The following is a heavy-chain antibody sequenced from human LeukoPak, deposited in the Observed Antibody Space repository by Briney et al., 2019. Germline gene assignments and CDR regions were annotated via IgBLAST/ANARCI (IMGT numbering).Heavy chain of an antibody. V-gene: IGHV3-30*04. CDR2: ISYDGGNK. Sequence: GRSLRLSCATSGFTFSCCPMHWVRQTPGKGLEWVAVISYDGGNKHYADSVTGRFTISRDNFRNTVFLEMNSLRPEDTALYYCTRQYNKGLDYWGQGTLVTVSS. CDR1: GFTFSCCP. CDR3: TRQYNKGLDY. J-gene: IGHJ4*02. D-gene: IGHD1-14*01.